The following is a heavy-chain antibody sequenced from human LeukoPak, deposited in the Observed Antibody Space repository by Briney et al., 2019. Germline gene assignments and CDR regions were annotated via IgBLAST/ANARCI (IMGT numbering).Heavy chain of an antibody. CDR2: INPNSGGT. Sequence: ASVKVSCKASGYTFTGYYMHWVRQAPGQGLEWMGWINPNSGGTNYAQKFQGRVTMTRDTSISTAYMELSRLRSDDTAVYYWARNSDSGWCPNYWGQGTLVTVSS. D-gene: IGHD6-19*01. J-gene: IGHJ4*02. V-gene: IGHV1-2*02. CDR3: ARNSDSGWCPNY. CDR1: GYTFTGYY.